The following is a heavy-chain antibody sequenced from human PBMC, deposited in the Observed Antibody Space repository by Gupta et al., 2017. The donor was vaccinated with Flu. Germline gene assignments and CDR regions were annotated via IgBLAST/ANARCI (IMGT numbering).Heavy chain of an antibody. V-gene: IGHV4-34*01. CDR2: INHSGST. CDR3: ASDCSWYEDYGMDV. Sequence: RQPPGKGLEWIGEINHSGSTNYNPSLKSRVTISVDTSKNQFSLKLSSVTAADTAVYYCASDCSWYEDYGMDVWGQGTTVTVSS. J-gene: IGHJ6*02. D-gene: IGHD6-13*01.